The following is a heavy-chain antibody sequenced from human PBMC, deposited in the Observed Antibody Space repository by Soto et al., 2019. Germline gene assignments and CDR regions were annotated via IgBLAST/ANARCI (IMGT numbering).Heavy chain of an antibody. CDR3: ARFPLWFGELDY. CDR2: LHHSGDT. V-gene: IGHV4-30-2*01. J-gene: IGHJ4*02. CDR1: GASIGSGSYS. D-gene: IGHD3-10*01. Sequence: QLQLQESGSGLVRPSQTLSLTCTVSGASIGSGSYSWNWIRQPPGKGLGWIGYLHHSGDTYFNPALRRRVSISVDRSVNEFSLKLSSVTAADTAVYYCARFPLWFGELDYWGQGALVTVSS.